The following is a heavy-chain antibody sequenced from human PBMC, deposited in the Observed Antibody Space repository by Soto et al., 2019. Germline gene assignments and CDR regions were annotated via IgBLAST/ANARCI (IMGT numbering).Heavy chain of an antibody. D-gene: IGHD2-2*01. J-gene: IGHJ4*02. CDR2: ISNDGSST. V-gene: IGHV3-74*01. Sequence: EMQLVESGGGLVQPGGSLRLSCAASGFTLSSYWMHWVRQAPGKGLVWVSRISNDGSSTSYADSVKGRFNISRDNAENTLFLQVNSLRAEDTAVYYCARVPYCSSTSCYSYFDYWGQGTLVTVSS. CDR3: ARVPYCSSTSCYSYFDY. CDR1: GFTLSSYW.